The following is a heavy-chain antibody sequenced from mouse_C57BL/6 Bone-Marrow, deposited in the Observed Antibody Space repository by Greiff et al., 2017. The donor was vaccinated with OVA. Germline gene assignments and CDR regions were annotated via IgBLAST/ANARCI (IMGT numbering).Heavy chain of an antibody. J-gene: IGHJ2*01. CDR1: GYTFTGYW. D-gene: IGHD2-4*01. CDR3: AREGFYYEYSFDY. Sequence: QVQLQQSGAELLKPGASVKLSCKATGYTFTGYWIEWVKQRPGHGLEWIGEILPGSGSTNYNEKFKGKATFTADTSSNTAYMQRSSLTTEDSAIYYGAREGFYYEYSFDYWGRGTTLTVTS. CDR2: ILPGSGST. V-gene: IGHV1-9*01.